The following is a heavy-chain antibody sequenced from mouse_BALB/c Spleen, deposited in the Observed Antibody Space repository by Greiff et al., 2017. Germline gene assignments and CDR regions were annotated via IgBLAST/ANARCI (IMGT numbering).Heavy chain of an antibody. CDR2: ISSGGSYT. J-gene: IGHJ2*01. D-gene: IGHD2-4*01. Sequence: EVQGMESGGGLVKPGGSLKLSCAASGFTFSSYTMSWVRQTPEKRLEWVATISSGGSYTYYPDSVKGRFTISRDNAKNTLYLQMSSLKSEDTAMYYCTRIYYDFPFDYWGQGTTLTVSS. CDR3: TRIYYDFPFDY. V-gene: IGHV5-6-4*01. CDR1: GFTFSSYT.